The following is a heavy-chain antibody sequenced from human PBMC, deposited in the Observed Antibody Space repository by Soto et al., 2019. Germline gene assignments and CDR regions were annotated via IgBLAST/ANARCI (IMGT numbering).Heavy chain of an antibody. D-gene: IGHD5-12*01. CDR1: GGTFSSYA. V-gene: IGHV1-69*12. CDR3: ARVRRPHSGYDFGWFDP. Sequence: QVQLVQSGAEVKKPGSSVKVSCKASGGTFSSYAISWVRQAPGQGLEWMGGIIPIFGTANYAQKFQGRVTITADESTSTAYRELNSLRSEDTAVYYCARVRRPHSGYDFGWFDPWGQGTLVTVSS. J-gene: IGHJ5*02. CDR2: IIPIFGTA.